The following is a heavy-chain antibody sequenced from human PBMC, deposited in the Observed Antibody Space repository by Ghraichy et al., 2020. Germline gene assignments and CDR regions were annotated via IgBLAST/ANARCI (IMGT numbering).Heavy chain of an antibody. Sequence: SETLSLTCTVSGGSISSGGYYWSWIRQHPGKGLEWIGYIYYSGSTYYNPSLKSRVTISVDTSKNQFSLKLSSVTAADTAVYYCAREVVVVVAATFEGGIDPWGQGTLVTVSS. D-gene: IGHD2-15*01. CDR3: AREVVVVVAATFEGGIDP. CDR2: IYYSGST. V-gene: IGHV4-31*03. J-gene: IGHJ5*02. CDR1: GGSISSGGYY.